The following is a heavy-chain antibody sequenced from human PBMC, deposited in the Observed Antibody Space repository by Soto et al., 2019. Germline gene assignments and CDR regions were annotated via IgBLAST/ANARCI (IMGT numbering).Heavy chain of an antibody. Sequence: QVQLVESGGGVVQPGRSLRLSCAASGFTFSSYGMHWVRQAPGKGLEWVAVIWYDGSNKYYADSVKGRFTISRDNSKNMQYLQMNSLRSEDTAVYYCARVDGFANYEISRSEYYNYSMDVCGQGTTVTVS. CDR1: GFTFSSYG. J-gene: IGHJ6*02. D-gene: IGHD3-9*01. CDR2: IWYDGSNK. CDR3: ARVDGFANYEISRSEYYNYSMDV. V-gene: IGHV3-33*01.